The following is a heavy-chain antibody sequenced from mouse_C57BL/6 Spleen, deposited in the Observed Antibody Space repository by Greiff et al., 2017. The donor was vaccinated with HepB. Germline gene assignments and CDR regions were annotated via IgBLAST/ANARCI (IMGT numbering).Heavy chain of an antibody. CDR3: ARDYDYDGGYAMDY. J-gene: IGHJ4*01. CDR1: GYAFSSSW. D-gene: IGHD2-4*01. CDR2: IYPGDGDT. V-gene: IGHV1-82*01. Sequence: QVQLQQSGPELVKPGASVKISCKASGYAFSSSWMNWVKQRPGKGLEWIGRIYPGDGDTNYNGKFKGKATLTADKSSSTAYMQLSSLTSEDSAVYFCARDYDYDGGYAMDYWGQGTSVTVSS.